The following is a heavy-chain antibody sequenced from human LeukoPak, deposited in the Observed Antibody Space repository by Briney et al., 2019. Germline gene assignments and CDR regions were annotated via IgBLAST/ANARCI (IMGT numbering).Heavy chain of an antibody. J-gene: IGHJ4*02. CDR1: GDSISPYY. V-gene: IGHV4-59*01. CDR3: AGGYSSSWYYFDY. D-gene: IGHD6-13*01. Sequence: PSETLSLTCTVSGDSISPYYWSWIRQPPGKGLEWIGYIYYSGSTNYNPSLKSRVTISVDTSKNQFSLKLSSVTAADTAVYYCAGGYSSSWYYFDYWGQGTLVTVSS. CDR2: IYYSGST.